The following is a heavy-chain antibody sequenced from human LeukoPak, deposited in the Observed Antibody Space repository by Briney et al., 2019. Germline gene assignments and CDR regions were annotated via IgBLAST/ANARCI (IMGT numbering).Heavy chain of an antibody. D-gene: IGHD2-2*01. CDR3: ARALPAAIAYYYYMDV. CDR2: IRQDGSEE. CDR1: GFTFGNYW. Sequence: GGSLRLSCAASGFTFGNYWMSWVRQAPGKGLEWVANIRQDGSEEYYADSVKGRFTISRDNAKKSLYLEMNDLRAEDTAVYYCARALPAAIAYYYYMDVWGKGTTVTVSS. V-gene: IGHV3-7*04. J-gene: IGHJ6*03.